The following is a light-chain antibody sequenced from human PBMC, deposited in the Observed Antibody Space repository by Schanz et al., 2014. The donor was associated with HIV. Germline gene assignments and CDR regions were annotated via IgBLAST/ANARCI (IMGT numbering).Light chain of an antibody. Sequence: EIVLTQFPGTLSLSPGKRATLSCSASQSVNTNYLAWFQQKPGQAPRLLIYDASNRATGVPARFSGSGSGTEFTLTISSLQSEDFAVYYCQQYGGSPPYSFGQGTKLEIK. V-gene: IGKV3-20*01. CDR3: QQYGGSPPYS. J-gene: IGKJ2*03. CDR2: DAS. CDR1: QSVNTNY.